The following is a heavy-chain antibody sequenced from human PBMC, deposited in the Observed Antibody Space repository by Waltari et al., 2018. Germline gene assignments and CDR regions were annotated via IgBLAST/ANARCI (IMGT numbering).Heavy chain of an antibody. Sequence: QVLLQESGPGLVKSSETLSLTCSVSVYSISRYSWSWIRQAPGKGLEWIGYMSTSGTTKYNPSLKSRVTISVDTSKSQLLLRLRSVTASDTAVYYCARHYGMVVDYYYYYGLDVWGQGTTVTVS. J-gene: IGHJ6*02. CDR2: MSTSGTT. V-gene: IGHV4-59*08. CDR3: ARHYGMVVDYYYYYGLDV. D-gene: IGHD3-3*01. CDR1: VYSISRYS.